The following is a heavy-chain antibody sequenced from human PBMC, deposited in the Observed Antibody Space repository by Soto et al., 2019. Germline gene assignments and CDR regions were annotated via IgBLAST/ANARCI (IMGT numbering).Heavy chain of an antibody. Sequence: SGPTLVNPTQTLTLTCTFSGFSLSTSGVGVGWIRQPPGKALEWLALIYWDDDKRYSPSLKSRLTITKDTSKNQVVLTMTNMDPVDTATYYCAHSKSEYSSSSVGWFDPWGQGTLVTGLL. V-gene: IGHV2-5*02. D-gene: IGHD6-6*01. CDR3: AHSKSEYSSSSVGWFDP. J-gene: IGHJ5*02. CDR2: IYWDDDK. CDR1: GFSLSTSGVG.